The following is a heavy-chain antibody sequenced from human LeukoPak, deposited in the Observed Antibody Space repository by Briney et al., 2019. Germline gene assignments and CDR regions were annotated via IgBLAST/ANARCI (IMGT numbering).Heavy chain of an antibody. CDR2: IYYSGST. J-gene: IGHJ6*03. V-gene: IGHV4-59*01. D-gene: IGHD3-3*01. Sequence: SETLSLTCTVSGGSISSYYWSWIRQPPGKGLEWIGYIYYSGSTNYNPSLKSRVTISVDTSKNQFSLKLSSVTAADTAVYYCARAVSYYDFRYYYYYYMDVWGKGTTVTVSS. CDR3: ARAVSYYDFRYYYYYYMDV. CDR1: GGSISSYY.